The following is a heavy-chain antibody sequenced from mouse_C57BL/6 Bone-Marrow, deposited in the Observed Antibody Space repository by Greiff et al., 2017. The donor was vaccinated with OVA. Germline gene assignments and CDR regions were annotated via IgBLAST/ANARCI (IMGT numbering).Heavy chain of an antibody. CDR2: INPNYGST. CDR3: TFYYGSSYRYFDV. V-gene: IGHV1-39*01. D-gene: IGHD1-1*01. Sequence: EVQLQQSGPELVKPGASVKISCKASGYSFTDYNMNWVKQSNGKSLEWIGVINPNYGSTSYNQKFKGKATLTVDQSSSTAYMQLNSLTSEDSAVYYCTFYYGSSYRYFDVWGTGTTVTVTS. J-gene: IGHJ1*03. CDR1: GYSFTDYN.